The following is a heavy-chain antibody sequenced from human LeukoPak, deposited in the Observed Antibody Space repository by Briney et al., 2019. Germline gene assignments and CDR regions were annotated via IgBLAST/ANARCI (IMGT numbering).Heavy chain of an antibody. CDR1: GFTFSSYW. V-gene: IGHV3-74*01. Sequence: GGSLRLSCAASGFTFSSYWMHWVRHAPGKGLVWVSRINSDGSSTSYADSVKGRFTISRDNAKNTLYLQMNSLRAEDTAVYYCARAGGGSRSGAFDIWGQGTMVTVSS. CDR3: ARAGGGSRSGAFDI. CDR2: INSDGSST. D-gene: IGHD2-15*01. J-gene: IGHJ3*02.